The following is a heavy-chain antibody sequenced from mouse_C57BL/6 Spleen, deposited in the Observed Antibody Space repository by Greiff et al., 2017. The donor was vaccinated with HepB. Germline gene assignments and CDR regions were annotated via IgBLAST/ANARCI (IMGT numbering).Heavy chain of an antibody. J-gene: IGHJ2*01. CDR2: IDPSDSYT. CDR3: ARTGSSSYYFDY. CDR1: GYTFTSYW. V-gene: IGHV1-69*01. D-gene: IGHD1-1*01. Sequence: QVQLQQPGAELVMPGASVKLSCKASGYTFTSYWMHWVKQRPGQGLEWIGEIDPSDSYTNYNQKFKGKSTLTVDKSSSTAYMQLSSLTSEDSAVYYCARTGSSSYYFDYWGQGTTLTVSS.